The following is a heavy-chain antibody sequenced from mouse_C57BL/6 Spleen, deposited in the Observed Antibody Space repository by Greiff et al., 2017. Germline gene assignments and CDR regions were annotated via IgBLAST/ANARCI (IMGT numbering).Heavy chain of an antibody. CDR3: AREGYYYGSSPFYYAMDY. J-gene: IGHJ4*01. V-gene: IGHV5-4*01. CDR1: GFTFSSYA. D-gene: IGHD1-1*01. CDR2: ISDGGSYT. Sequence: EVQGVESGGGLVKPGGSLKLSCAASGFTFSSYAMSWVRQTPEKRLEWVATISDGGSYTYYPDNVKGRFTISRDNAKNNLYLQMSHLKSEDTAMYYCAREGYYYGSSPFYYAMDYWGQGTSVTVAS.